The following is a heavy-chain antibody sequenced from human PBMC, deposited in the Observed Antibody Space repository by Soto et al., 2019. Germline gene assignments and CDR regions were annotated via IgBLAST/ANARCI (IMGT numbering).Heavy chain of an antibody. CDR3: AKWPAGTEQGNFDY. CDR2: ISGSGGST. Sequence: GGSLRLSCAASGFTFSSYAMSWVRQAPGKGLEWVSAISGSGGSTYYADSVKGRFTISRDNSKNTLYLQMNSLSAEDTAVYYCAKWPAGTEQGNFDYWGQGTLVTVSS. V-gene: IGHV3-23*01. D-gene: IGHD6-13*01. J-gene: IGHJ4*02. CDR1: GFTFSSYA.